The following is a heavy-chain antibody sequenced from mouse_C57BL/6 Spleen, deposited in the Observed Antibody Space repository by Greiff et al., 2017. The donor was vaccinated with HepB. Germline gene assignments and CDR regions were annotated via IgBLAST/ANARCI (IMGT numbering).Heavy chain of an antibody. D-gene: IGHD3-2*02. CDR1: GFSLTSYG. CDR2: IWRGRST. CDR3: AKSSSGYVDWFAY. J-gene: IGHJ3*01. Sequence: QVQLQQSGPGLVQPSQSLSITCTVSGFSLTSYGVHWVRQSPGTGLEWLGVIWRGRSTAYNAAFMSRLSITKDNYKSQVFFKMNSLQADDTDIYYCAKSSSGYVDWFAYWGQGTLVTVSA. V-gene: IGHV2-5*01.